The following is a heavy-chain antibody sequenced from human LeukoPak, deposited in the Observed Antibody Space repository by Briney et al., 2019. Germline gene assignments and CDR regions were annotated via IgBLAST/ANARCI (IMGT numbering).Heavy chain of an antibody. J-gene: IGHJ3*02. V-gene: IGHV3-30*18. D-gene: IGHD6-13*01. Sequence: LGGSLRLSCAASGFTFSSYGMHWVRQAPGKGLEWVAVISYDGSNKYYADSVKGRFTISRDNSKNTLYLQMNSLRAEDTAVYYCAKGARNRLGQQLSSRSGDAFDIRGQGTMVTVSS. CDR1: GFTFSSYG. CDR2: ISYDGSNK. CDR3: AKGARNRLGQQLSSRSGDAFDI.